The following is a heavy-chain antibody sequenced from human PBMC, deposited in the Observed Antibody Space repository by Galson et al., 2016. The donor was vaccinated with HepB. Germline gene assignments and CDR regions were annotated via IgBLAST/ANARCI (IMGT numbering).Heavy chain of an antibody. D-gene: IGHD3-22*01. V-gene: IGHV2-70*04. Sequence: ALVKPTQTLTLTCTFSGFSLTTNGVRVNWIRQPPGKALEWLARIDWDDDKFYSTSLKTRLTISKDTTTNQVVLTMTNMDPVDTGTYYCARMNSTGYTGAFDLWGQGTTVTVSS. CDR2: IDWDDDK. CDR3: ARMNSTGYTGAFDL. J-gene: IGHJ3*01. CDR1: GFSLTTNGVR.